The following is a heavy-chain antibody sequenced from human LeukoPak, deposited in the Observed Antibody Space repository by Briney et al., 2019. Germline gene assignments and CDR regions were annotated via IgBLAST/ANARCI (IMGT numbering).Heavy chain of an antibody. CDR3: ARGRGNSSGWRPTYYFDY. CDR2: INPNSGGT. Sequence: ASVKVSCKASGYTFTGYYMHWVRQAPGQGLEWMGWINPNSGGTNYAQKFQGRVTMTRDTSISTAYMELSRLRSDDTAVYYCARGRGNSSGWRPTYYFDYWGQGTLVTVSS. D-gene: IGHD6-19*01. CDR1: GYTFTGYY. J-gene: IGHJ4*02. V-gene: IGHV1-2*02.